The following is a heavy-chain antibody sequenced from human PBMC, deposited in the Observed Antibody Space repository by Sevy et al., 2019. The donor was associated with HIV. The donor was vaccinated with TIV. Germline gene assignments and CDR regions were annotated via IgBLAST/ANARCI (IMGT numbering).Heavy chain of an antibody. CDR2: FSFGCRKI. CDR1: GFTFSKYS. V-gene: IGHV3-23*01. D-gene: IGHD2-8*01. CDR3: AREGCTKPHDY. Sequence: GGSLRLSCVASGFTFSKYSMSWVRQTPGKGLEWVATFSFGCRKINYADSVKGRFTISRDDSRNTFYLQMNSLRAEDTAIYYCAREGCTKPHDYWGQGTLVTVSS. J-gene: IGHJ4*02.